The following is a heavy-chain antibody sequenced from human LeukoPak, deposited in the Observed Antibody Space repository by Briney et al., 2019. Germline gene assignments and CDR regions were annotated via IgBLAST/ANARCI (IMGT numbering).Heavy chain of an antibody. V-gene: IGHV3-23*01. CDR2: ITTGDGNT. J-gene: IGHJ4*02. CDR3: AKDGGLWVSAHWGDS. CDR1: GFTFSSYT. Sequence: GGSLRLSCTASGFTFSSYTMTWVRQAPGKGLKWVSTITTGDGNTYYADSVKGRFTVSRDDSKNTLFLQMNSLRAEDTAVYYCAKDGGLWVSAHWGDSWGRGTLVTVSS. D-gene: IGHD7-27*01.